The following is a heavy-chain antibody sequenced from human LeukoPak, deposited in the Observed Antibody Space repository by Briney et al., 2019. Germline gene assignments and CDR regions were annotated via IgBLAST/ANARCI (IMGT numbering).Heavy chain of an antibody. CDR3: ARGHYYGSGSYYLTWFDP. J-gene: IGHJ5*02. Sequence: PSETLSLTCAVYGGSFSGYYWSWIRQPPGKGLEWIGEINHSGSTNYNPSLKSRVTISVDTSKNLFSLKLSSVTAADTAVYYCARGHYYGSGSYYLTWFDPWGQGTLVTVSS. CDR2: INHSGST. V-gene: IGHV4-34*01. D-gene: IGHD3-10*01. CDR1: GGSFSGYY.